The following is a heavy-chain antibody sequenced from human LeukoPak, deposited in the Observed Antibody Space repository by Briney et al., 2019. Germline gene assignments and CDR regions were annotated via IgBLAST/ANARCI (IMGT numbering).Heavy chain of an antibody. CDR3: ARGVGYCGGDCYSGWGWYYYYYGMDV. CDR2: INHSGST. Sequence: SETLSLTCTVSGGSISSGDYYWSWIRQPPGKGLEWIGEINHSGSTNYNPSLKSRVTISVGTSKNQFSLKLSSVTAADTAVYYCARGVGYCGGDCYSGWGWYYYYYGMDVWGQGTTVTVSS. V-gene: IGHV4-39*07. J-gene: IGHJ6*02. CDR1: GGSISSGDYY. D-gene: IGHD2-21*02.